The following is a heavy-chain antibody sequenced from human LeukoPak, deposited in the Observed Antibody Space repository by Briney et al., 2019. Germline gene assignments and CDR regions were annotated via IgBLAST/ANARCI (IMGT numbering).Heavy chain of an antibody. D-gene: IGHD4-17*01. CDR2: IKQDGSEK. V-gene: IGHV3-7*01. Sequence: PGGSLRLSYAASGFTFSSYWMSWVRQAPGKGLEWVANIKQDGSEKYYVESVKGRFTISRDNAKNSLYLQMNSLRAEDTAVYYCARAGVYGDYLDYWGQGTLVTVSS. J-gene: IGHJ4*02. CDR1: GFTFSSYW. CDR3: ARAGVYGDYLDY.